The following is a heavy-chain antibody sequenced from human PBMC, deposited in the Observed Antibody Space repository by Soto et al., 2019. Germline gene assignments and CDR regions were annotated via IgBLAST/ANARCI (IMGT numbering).Heavy chain of an antibody. CDR3: ARARREGYNYGLYYYYGMDV. Sequence: QVQLVQSGAEVKKPGSSVKVSCKASGGTFSSYAISWVRQAPGQGLEWMGGIIPIFGTANYAQKFQGRVTITPAESTSTGHMELSSLRSEDTAVYYCARARREGYNYGLYYYYGMDVWGQGTTVTVSS. J-gene: IGHJ6*02. CDR2: IIPIFGTA. CDR1: GGTFSSYA. D-gene: IGHD5-12*01. V-gene: IGHV1-69*01.